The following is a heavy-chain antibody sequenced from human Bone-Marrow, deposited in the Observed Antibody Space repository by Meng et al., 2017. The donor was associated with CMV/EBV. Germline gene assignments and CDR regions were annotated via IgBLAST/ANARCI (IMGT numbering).Heavy chain of an antibody. CDR1: GVSMNYLY. Sequence: GSLRLSCNVSGVSMNYLYWTWIRQPPGKGLEWIGDIYYLGSTNYNPSLKSRVTISIDTSKNQFSLRLTSVTAADTAVYYCARLETLRSVRDRGFDPWGQGTLVTVSS. D-gene: IGHD5-24*01. J-gene: IGHJ5*02. V-gene: IGHV4-59*01. CDR2: IYYLGST. CDR3: ARLETLRSVRDRGFDP.